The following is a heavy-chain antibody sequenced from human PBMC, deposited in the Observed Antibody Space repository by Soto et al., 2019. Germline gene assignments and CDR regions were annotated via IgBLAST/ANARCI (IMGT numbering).Heavy chain of an antibody. CDR3: AREVGARRLDY. D-gene: IGHD1-26*01. J-gene: IGHJ4*02. V-gene: IGHV1-69*04. CDR1: GGTFSTST. CDR2: TIPILDVA. Sequence: SVKVSCKASGGTFSTSTFTWVRQAPGQGLEWMGRTIPILDVADYAQDFQGRVTITTDKSTSTAYMELSSLTSEDTAVYYCAREVGARRLDYWGQGTLVTVSS.